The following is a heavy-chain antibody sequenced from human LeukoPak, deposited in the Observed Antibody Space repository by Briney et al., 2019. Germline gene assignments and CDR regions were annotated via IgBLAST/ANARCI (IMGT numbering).Heavy chain of an antibody. CDR1: GFTFSGYD. CDR3: AKASAIDY. J-gene: IGHJ4*02. V-gene: IGHV3-30*02. Sequence: QPGGSLRLSCAASGFTFSGYDMHWVRQAPSKGLEWVAFIRYDGSNKYYTDSVKGRFTISRDNSKNTLYLQMNSLRPEDTAVNYCAKASAIDYWGQGTLVTVSS. CDR2: IRYDGSNK.